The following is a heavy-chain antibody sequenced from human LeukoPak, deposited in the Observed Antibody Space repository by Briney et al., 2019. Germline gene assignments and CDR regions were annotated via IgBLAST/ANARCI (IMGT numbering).Heavy chain of an antibody. Sequence: PGGSLRLSREASGFTVGSSYMSWVRQAPGKGLEWVSLIYSDGTTYYADSVKGRFTLSRHNPKNTLYLQMDSLRAEDTAVYYCARAGYYYDRGGSYFPYDYWGQGTLVTVSS. CDR1: GFTVGSSY. D-gene: IGHD3-22*01. V-gene: IGHV3-53*04. J-gene: IGHJ4*02. CDR2: IYSDGTT. CDR3: ARAGYYYDRGGSYFPYDY.